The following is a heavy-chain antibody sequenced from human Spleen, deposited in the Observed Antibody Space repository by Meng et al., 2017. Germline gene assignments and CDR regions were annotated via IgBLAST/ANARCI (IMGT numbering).Heavy chain of an antibody. V-gene: IGHV3-66*01. J-gene: IGHJ4*02. CDR2: MYSDGTT. CDR3: AKDSSPFWSGYFDS. Sequence: EVQLVESGGGLVQPGGSLRLSCAASGFTVSSNFMTWVRQAPGKGLEWVSVMYSDGTTHYADSVKGRFTISRDDSKNTVYLQMDSLRPDDTAVYYCAKDSSPFWSGYFDSWGQGTLVTVSS. CDR1: GFTVSSNF. D-gene: IGHD3-3*01.